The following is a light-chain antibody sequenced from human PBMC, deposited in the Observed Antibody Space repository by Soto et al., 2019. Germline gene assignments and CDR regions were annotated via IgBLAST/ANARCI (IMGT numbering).Light chain of an antibody. CDR1: SSDFGGYNY. V-gene: IGLV2-11*01. J-gene: IGLJ1*01. Sequence: QYVRTQPRSVSGSPGQSVTISCTGTSSDFGGYNYVSWYQQHPGKAPKLMIYDVSKRPSGVPDRFSGSKSGNTASLTISGLQAEDEADYYCCSYAGSYTFVFGTGTKVTVL. CDR3: CSYAGSYTFV. CDR2: DVS.